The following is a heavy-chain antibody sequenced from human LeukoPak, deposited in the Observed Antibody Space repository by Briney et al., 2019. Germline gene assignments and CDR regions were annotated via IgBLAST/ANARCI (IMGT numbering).Heavy chain of an antibody. CDR2: FRAKGYGATP. Sequence: GGSLRLSCTASGFTIGDYAINWFRQAPGEGLEWVGFFRAKGYGATPQYAASVEGRFTISRDESKNIAYLQMNSQKSEDTAVYYCTRGAPQADVFDIWGQGTMVTVSS. D-gene: IGHD1-26*01. CDR1: GFTIGDYA. J-gene: IGHJ3*02. V-gene: IGHV3-49*03. CDR3: TRGAPQADVFDI.